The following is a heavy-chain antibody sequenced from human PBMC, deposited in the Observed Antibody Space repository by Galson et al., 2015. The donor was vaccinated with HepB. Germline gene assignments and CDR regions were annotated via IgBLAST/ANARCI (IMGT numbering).Heavy chain of an antibody. CDR3: ARGASGFCSGGSCYRNWFDP. V-gene: IGHV5-51*01. CDR1: GYNFLNYW. D-gene: IGHD2-15*01. Sequence: QSGAEVKKPGESLKISCKGSGYNFLNYWIAWVRQMPGKGLEWMGIIYPGDSDTRYSPSFQGQVTISADKSISTAYLQWSSLKASDTAMYYCARGASGFCSGGSCYRNWFDPWGQGTLVTVSS. J-gene: IGHJ5*02. CDR2: IYPGDSDT.